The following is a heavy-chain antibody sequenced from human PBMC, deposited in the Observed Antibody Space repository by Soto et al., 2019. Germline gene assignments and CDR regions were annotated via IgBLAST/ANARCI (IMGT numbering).Heavy chain of an antibody. V-gene: IGHV1-3*01. Sequence: ASVKVSCKASGYTFANYAIHWVRQAPGQRLEWMGWINAGNGNPKYSQKFQDRVTISRDTSATTAYMEMSSLRSEDTAVYYCAAEGTVTTGMDVWGQGTTVTVSS. J-gene: IGHJ6*02. D-gene: IGHD4-17*01. CDR2: INAGNGNP. CDR3: AAEGTVTTGMDV. CDR1: GYTFANYA.